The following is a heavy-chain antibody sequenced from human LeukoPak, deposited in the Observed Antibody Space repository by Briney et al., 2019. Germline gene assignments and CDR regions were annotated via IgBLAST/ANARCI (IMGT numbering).Heavy chain of an antibody. CDR1: GDSVSSNSAA. CDR3: ARAGGYDPGALMGMDV. Sequence: SQTLSLTCAISGDSVSSNSAAWNWIRQSPSRGLEWLGRTYYRSKWYNDYAVSVKSRITINPDTSKNQFSLQLNSVTPEDTAVYYCARAGGYDPGALMGMDVWGQGTTVTVSS. J-gene: IGHJ6*02. D-gene: IGHD3-16*01. V-gene: IGHV6-1*01. CDR2: TYYRSKWYN.